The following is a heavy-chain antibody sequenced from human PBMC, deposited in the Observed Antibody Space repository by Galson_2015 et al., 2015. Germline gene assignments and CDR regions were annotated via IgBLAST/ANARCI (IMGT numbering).Heavy chain of an antibody. CDR3: ARGYVVVVADRSPIDY. CDR1: GFPFSRYA. V-gene: IGHV3-30-3*01. Sequence: LRLSCAASGFPFSRYAMHCVRPAPGEGREWGAVISYDGSNKYYADSVKGRFTISRDNSKNTLYLQMNSLRAEDTAVYYCARGYVVVVADRSPIDYWGQGTLVTVSS. D-gene: IGHD2-15*01. J-gene: IGHJ4*02. CDR2: ISYDGSNK.